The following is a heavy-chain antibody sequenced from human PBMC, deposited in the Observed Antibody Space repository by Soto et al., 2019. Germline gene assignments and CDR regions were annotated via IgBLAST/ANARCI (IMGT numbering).Heavy chain of an antibody. Sequence: GESLKISCNVSGYSFTTFWNSWVRQMPEKGLEWMGRLDPADSFTNYSPSFQGHVTISVDKSINTAYLQWSSLKASDTAIYYCARHLYGNRNYLDYLDVWGQGTTVTVSS. D-gene: IGHD3-10*01. CDR1: GYSFTTFW. V-gene: IGHV5-10-1*01. CDR3: ARHLYGNRNYLDYLDV. J-gene: IGHJ6*02. CDR2: LDPADSFT.